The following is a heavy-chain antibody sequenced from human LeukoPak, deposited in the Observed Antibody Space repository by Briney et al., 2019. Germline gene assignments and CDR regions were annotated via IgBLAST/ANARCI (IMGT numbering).Heavy chain of an antibody. V-gene: IGHV4-59*08. Sequence: PSETLSLTCTVSGGSISTFYWSWIRQPPGKGLEWIGYIYYSGTTNYNPSLKSRVTISVDTSKNQFSLNLSSVTAADTAVYYCARRSPGYRYSIDSWGQGTLVTVSS. CDR3: ARRSPGYRYSIDS. D-gene: IGHD5-18*01. CDR2: IYYSGTT. J-gene: IGHJ4*02. CDR1: GGSISTFY.